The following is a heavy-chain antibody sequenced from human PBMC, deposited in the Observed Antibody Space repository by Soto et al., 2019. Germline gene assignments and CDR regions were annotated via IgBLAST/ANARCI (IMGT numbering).Heavy chain of an antibody. D-gene: IGHD4-17*01. J-gene: IGHJ4*02. CDR1: GGTISSYA. CDR3: ARPRGDYQSFDY. V-gene: IGHV1-69*06. Sequence: SLKVSCKASGGTISSYAISWVRQAPGQGLEWMGGIIPIFGTANYAQKFQGRVTITADKSTSTAYMELSSLRSEDTAVYYCARPRGDYQSFDYWGQGTLVTVSS. CDR2: IIPIFGTA.